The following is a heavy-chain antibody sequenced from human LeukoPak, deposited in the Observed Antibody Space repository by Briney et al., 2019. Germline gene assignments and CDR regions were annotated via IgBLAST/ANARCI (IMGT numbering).Heavy chain of an antibody. Sequence: PGRSLRLSCAASGFTFSSYAMHWVRQAPGKGLEWVAVISYDGSNKYYADSVKGRFTISRDNSKNTLYLQMNSLRAEDTAVYYCARGSGSSERGWFDPWGQGTLVTVSS. J-gene: IGHJ5*02. D-gene: IGHD1-26*01. CDR2: ISYDGSNK. V-gene: IGHV3-30-3*01. CDR3: ARGSGSSERGWFDP. CDR1: GFTFSSYA.